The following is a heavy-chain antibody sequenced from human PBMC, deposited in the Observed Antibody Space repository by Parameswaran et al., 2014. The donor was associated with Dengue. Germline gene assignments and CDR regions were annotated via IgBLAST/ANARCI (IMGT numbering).Heavy chain of an antibody. J-gene: IGHJ6*02. D-gene: IGHD2-15*01. CDR2: INTNTGTP. V-gene: IGHV7-4-1*02. CDR3: ARDAGLLQSGLYYYAMDV. Sequence: WVRQAPGQGLEWMGWINTNTGTPTYAQGFTGRFVFSLDTSVSTAYLQISSLKAEDTAVYYCARDAGLLQSGLYYYAMDVWGQGTTVTVSS.